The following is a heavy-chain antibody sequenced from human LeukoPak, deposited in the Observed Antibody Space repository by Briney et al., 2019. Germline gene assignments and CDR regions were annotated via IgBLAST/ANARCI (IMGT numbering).Heavy chain of an antibody. D-gene: IGHD2-2*01. CDR3: ARADIVVVPAAMYGDYLDY. Sequence: PGGSLRLSCEASGFTFSSYSMNWVRQAPGKGLEWVSSISSSSSYIYYADSVKGRFTISRDNAKNSLYLQMNSLRAEDTAAYYCARADIVVVPAAMYGDYLDYWGQGTLVTVSS. CDR1: GFTFSSYS. CDR2: ISSSSSYI. V-gene: IGHV3-21*01. J-gene: IGHJ4*02.